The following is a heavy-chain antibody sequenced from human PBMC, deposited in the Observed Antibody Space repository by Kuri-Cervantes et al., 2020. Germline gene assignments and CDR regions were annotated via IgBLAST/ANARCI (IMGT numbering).Heavy chain of an antibody. J-gene: IGHJ4*02. V-gene: IGHV1-18*01. CDR2: ISAYNGNT. D-gene: IGHD3-22*01. CDR3: ARQDYYDRSGYYYFDY. CDR1: GYTFTSYG. Sequence: ASVKVSCKASGYTFTSYGISWVRQATGQGLEWMGWISAYNGNTNYAQKLQGRVTMTTDTSTSTAYMELRSLRSDDTAVYYCARQDYYDRSGYYYFDYWGQGTLVTVSS.